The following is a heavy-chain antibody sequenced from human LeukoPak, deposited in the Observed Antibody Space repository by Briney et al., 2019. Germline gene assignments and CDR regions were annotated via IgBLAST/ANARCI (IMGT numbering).Heavy chain of an antibody. CDR3: ARDTLYDFWSGYPPWFDY. V-gene: IGHV3-48*01. D-gene: IGHD3-3*01. CDR2: ISSSSSTI. Sequence: GGSLRLSCAASGFTFSSYSMNWVRQAPGKGLEWVSYISSSSSTIYYADSVKGRFTISRDNAKNSLYLQMNSLRAEDTAVYYCARDTLYDFWSGYPPWFDYWGQGTLVTVSS. CDR1: GFTFSSYS. J-gene: IGHJ4*02.